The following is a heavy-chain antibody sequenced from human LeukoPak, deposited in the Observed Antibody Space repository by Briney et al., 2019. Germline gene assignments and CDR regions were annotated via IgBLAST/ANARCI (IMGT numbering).Heavy chain of an antibody. V-gene: IGHV4-34*01. Sequence: SETLSLTCAVYGGSFSGYYWSWIRQPPGKGLEWIGEINHSGSTNYNPSLKSRVTISVDTSKNQFSMKLSSMTAADTAVYYCARSSSGYYNPYYFDYWGQGTLVTVSS. CDR2: INHSGST. CDR1: GGSFSGYY. CDR3: ARSSSGYYNPYYFDY. D-gene: IGHD3-22*01. J-gene: IGHJ4*02.